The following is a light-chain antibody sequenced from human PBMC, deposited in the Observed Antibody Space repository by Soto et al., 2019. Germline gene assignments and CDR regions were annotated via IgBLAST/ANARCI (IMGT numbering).Light chain of an antibody. CDR3: QEYNTWPWT. J-gene: IGKJ1*01. Sequence: EIVLTQSPATLSVSPGERATLSCRASQSVSSNLAWYQQKPGQAPRLLIYGASTRATGIPARFSGSGSETEFSLTINSLQSEDFAVYYCQEYNTWPWTFGQGTKVDIK. CDR2: GAS. V-gene: IGKV3-15*01. CDR1: QSVSSN.